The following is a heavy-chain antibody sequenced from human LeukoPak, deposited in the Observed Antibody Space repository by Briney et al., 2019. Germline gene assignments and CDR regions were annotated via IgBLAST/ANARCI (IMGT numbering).Heavy chain of an antibody. D-gene: IGHD3-16*02. CDR1: GFTFSSYS. CDR3: AKSGDYVWGSYRYKVQYFDY. J-gene: IGHJ4*02. Sequence: GGSLRLSCAASGFTFSSYSMHWVRQAPGKGLEWVAFIRYDGSNKYYADSVKGRFTISRDNSKNTLYLQMNSLRAEDTAVYYCAKSGDYVWGSYRYKVQYFDYWGQGTLVTVSS. CDR2: IRYDGSNK. V-gene: IGHV3-30*02.